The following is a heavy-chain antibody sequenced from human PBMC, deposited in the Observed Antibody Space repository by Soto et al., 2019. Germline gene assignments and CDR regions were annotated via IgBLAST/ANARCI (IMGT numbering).Heavy chain of an antibody. CDR1: GYTLTELS. CDR2: FDPEDGET. Sequence: ASVKVSCKVSGYTLTELSMHWVRQAPGKGLEWMGGFDPEDGETIYAQKFQGRVTMTEDTSTDTAYMELSSLRSEDTAVYYSPTVIARGYSSSSRFDPWGQGTLVTVSS. D-gene: IGHD6-6*01. J-gene: IGHJ5*02. CDR3: PTVIARGYSSSSRFDP. V-gene: IGHV1-24*01.